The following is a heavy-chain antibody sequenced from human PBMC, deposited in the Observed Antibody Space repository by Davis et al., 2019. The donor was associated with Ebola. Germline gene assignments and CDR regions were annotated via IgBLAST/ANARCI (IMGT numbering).Heavy chain of an antibody. CDR1: GFSFTSYS. CDR2: ISGGYT. Sequence: GVLKISCAASGFSFTSYSMNWVRQAPGKGLEWVAYISGGYTYYAESVKGRFTISRDSAKDSLYLHMDSLRDDDTAVYYCARVYNWGFDFWGQGTLVTVSS. D-gene: IGHD1-20*01. CDR3: ARVYNWGFDF. J-gene: IGHJ4*02. V-gene: IGHV3-48*02.